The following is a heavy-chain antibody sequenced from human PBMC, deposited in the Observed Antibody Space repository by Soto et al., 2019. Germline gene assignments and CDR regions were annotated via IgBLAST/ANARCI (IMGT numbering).Heavy chain of an antibody. CDR2: IYSGGST. Sequence: GGSLRLSCAASGFTVSSNYMSWVRQAPGKGLEWVSVIYSGGSTYYADSVKGRFTISRDNSKNTLYLQMNSLRAEDTAVYYCARFHYYDSSGYFQHWGQGTLVTVSS. CDR1: GFTVSSNY. D-gene: IGHD3-22*01. J-gene: IGHJ1*01. V-gene: IGHV3-66*01. CDR3: ARFHYYDSSGYFQH.